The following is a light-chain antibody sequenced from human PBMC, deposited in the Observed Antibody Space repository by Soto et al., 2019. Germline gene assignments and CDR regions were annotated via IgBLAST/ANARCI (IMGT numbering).Light chain of an antibody. CDR1: QSISGW. CDR2: DAS. Sequence: DIQMTHSPSTLSASVVYRVTITFRSSQSISGWLAWYQQKPGKAPKLLIYDASTLETGVPSRFSGSGSGTEFTLTISRLQSDDFATYYCQQNNGYAPINFGQGTRLEIK. CDR3: QQNNGYAPIN. V-gene: IGKV1-5*01. J-gene: IGKJ5*01.